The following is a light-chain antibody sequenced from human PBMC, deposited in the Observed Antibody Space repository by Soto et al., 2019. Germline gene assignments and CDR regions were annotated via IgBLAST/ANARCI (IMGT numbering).Light chain of an antibody. CDR2: GAS. V-gene: IGKV3-15*01. J-gene: IGKJ1*01. CDR1: QSVSSN. Sequence: EIVRTQSQATLSVSPGERATLACTANQSVSSNLAWYQQKPGQATMLLIYGASTRSTGIPARFSGSGSGIEFTLTISSLQDEDFAVYCCQQYNNFSPHTFGRGTKVEIK. CDR3: QQYNNFSPHT.